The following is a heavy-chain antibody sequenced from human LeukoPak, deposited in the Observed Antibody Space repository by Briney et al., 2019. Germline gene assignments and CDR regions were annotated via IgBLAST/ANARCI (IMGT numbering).Heavy chain of an antibody. V-gene: IGHV4-34*09. CDR1: GGSFSGYY. Sequence: PSETLSLTCAVYGGSFSGYYWSWIRQPPGKGLEWIGEINHSGSTNYNPSLKSRVTISVDASKNQFSLKLSSVTAADTAVYYCARDKRGYSGYDPTYYFDYWGQGTLVTVSS. CDR3: ARDKRGYSGYDPTYYFDY. D-gene: IGHD5-12*01. CDR2: INHSGST. J-gene: IGHJ4*02.